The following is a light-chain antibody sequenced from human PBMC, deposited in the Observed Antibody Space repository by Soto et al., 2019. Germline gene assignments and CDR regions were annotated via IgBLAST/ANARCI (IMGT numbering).Light chain of an antibody. CDR1: QSISSW. CDR2: DAS. V-gene: IGKV1-5*01. J-gene: IGKJ1*01. Sequence: DIQMTQSPSTLSASVGDRVTITCRASQSISSWLAWYQQKPGKAPKLLIYDASSLESGVPSRFSGSGSGTEFTLTISSLQPDDFATYYCQQYNSAWTFGQGTKADI. CDR3: QQYNSAWT.